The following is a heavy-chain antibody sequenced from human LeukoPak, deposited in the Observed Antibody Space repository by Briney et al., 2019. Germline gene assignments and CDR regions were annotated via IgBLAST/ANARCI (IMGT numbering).Heavy chain of an antibody. CDR1: GFTFSSYA. CDR2: IRAGGDT. J-gene: IGHJ4*02. CDR3: AKAGWSCYFDY. D-gene: IGHD6-19*01. Sequence: GGSLRLSCAVSGFTFSSYAMSWVRQAPGKRLEWVSAIRAGGDTYYAASVQGRFIISRDNSKNTMYLQMNSLGDDDTAVYYCAKAGWSCYFDYWGQGTLVTVSS. V-gene: IGHV3-23*01.